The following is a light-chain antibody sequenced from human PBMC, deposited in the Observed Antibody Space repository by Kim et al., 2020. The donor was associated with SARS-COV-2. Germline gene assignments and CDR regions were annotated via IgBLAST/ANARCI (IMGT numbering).Light chain of an antibody. CDR3: SSYTSRNTV. Sequence: PGQSITVSCTGISSDIDGHFYVSWYQQYPGQAPQLLIYDVYHRPSGISDRFSGSKSGNTASLTISRLQAEDEADYYCSSYTSRNTVFGSGTKVTVL. V-gene: IGLV2-14*03. J-gene: IGLJ1*01. CDR2: DVY. CDR1: SSDIDGHFY.